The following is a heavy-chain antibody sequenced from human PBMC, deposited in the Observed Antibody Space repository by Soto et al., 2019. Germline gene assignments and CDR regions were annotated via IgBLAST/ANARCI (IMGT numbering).Heavy chain of an antibody. CDR2: IIPIFNTT. CDR3: AREGRGKKAGYNGLVSLGY. J-gene: IGHJ4*02. CDR1: GSRFSNYV. D-gene: IGHD2-2*02. V-gene: IGHV1-69*06. Sequence: QVQLVQSGAEVKTPGSSLKVSCTVSGSRFSNYVISWVRQAPGHGLEWLGRIIPIFNTTQYAQKFQGRVTITAYKSTNPATLELRSLRSDDTAVYYCAREGRGKKAGYNGLVSLGYWGQGTLVTVSS.